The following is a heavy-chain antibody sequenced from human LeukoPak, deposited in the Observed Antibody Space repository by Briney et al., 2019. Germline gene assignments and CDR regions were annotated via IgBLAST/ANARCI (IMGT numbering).Heavy chain of an antibody. Sequence: SVKVSCKASGGTFRCYAISWVRQAPGQGLEWMGGIMPIFDTANYAQKFQGRVTITTDESTSTAYMELSSLRSEDTAVYYCARQGVVISENWFDPWGQGTLVTVSS. D-gene: IGHD3-22*01. CDR2: IMPIFDTA. CDR3: ARQGVVISENWFDP. CDR1: GGTFRCYA. J-gene: IGHJ5*02. V-gene: IGHV1-69*05.